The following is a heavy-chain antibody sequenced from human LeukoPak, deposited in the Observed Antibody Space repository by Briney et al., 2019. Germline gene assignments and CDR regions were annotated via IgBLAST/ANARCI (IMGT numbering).Heavy chain of an antibody. CDR2: IKQDGNEK. Sequence: GGSLRLSCAASGFTFSSYWMSWVRQAPGKGLEWVANIKQDGNEKYYVDSVKGRFTISRDNPKNSLYVQMNSLRAEDTAVYYCARTSYYYGMDVWGQGTTVTVSS. V-gene: IGHV3-7*01. J-gene: IGHJ6*02. CDR1: GFTFSSYW. CDR3: ARTSYYYGMDV.